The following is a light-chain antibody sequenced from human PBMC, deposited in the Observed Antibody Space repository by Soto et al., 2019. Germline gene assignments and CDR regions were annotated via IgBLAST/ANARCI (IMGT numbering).Light chain of an antibody. J-gene: IGLJ1*01. CDR3: SSYTSSSTPYV. V-gene: IGLV2-14*01. CDR2: EVS. Sequence: GLTQPGPVSGSPGQSITISCTGTSSDVGGYNYVSWYQQHPGKAPKLMIYEVSNRPSGVSNRFSGSKSGNTASLTISGLQAEDEADYYCSSYTSSSTPYVSGTGTKSPS. CDR1: SSDVGGYNY.